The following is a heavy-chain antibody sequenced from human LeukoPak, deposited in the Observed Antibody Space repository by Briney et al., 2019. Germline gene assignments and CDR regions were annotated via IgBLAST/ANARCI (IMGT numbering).Heavy chain of an antibody. CDR2: IYYTGGT. CDR1: GYSLSSGFF. V-gene: IGHV4-38-2*02. CDR3: ARPGFRYSSSWYFDY. D-gene: IGHD6-13*01. J-gene: IGHJ4*02. Sequence: SETLSLTCTVSGYSLSSGFFWGWFRQPPGKGLGWIGSIYYTGGTYYNPSLKSRFTISVDTSKNQFSLKLTPVTAADTAVYYFARPGFRYSSSWYFDYWGQGALVTVSS.